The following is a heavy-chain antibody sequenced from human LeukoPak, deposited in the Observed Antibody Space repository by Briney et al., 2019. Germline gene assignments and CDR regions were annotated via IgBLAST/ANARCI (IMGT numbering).Heavy chain of an antibody. V-gene: IGHV4-34*01. CDR1: GFTFSSYS. CDR2: INHSGST. Sequence: PGGSLRLSCAASGFTFSSYSMNWARQPPGKGLEWIGEINHSGSTNYNPSLKSRVTISVDTSKNQFSLKLSSVTAADTAVYYCARFMRGQYSSSSDVVDYWGQGTLVTVSS. J-gene: IGHJ4*02. CDR3: ARFMRGQYSSSSDVVDY. D-gene: IGHD6-6*01.